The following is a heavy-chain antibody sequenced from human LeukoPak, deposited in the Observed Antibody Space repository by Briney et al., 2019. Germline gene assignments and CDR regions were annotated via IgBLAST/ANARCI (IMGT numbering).Heavy chain of an antibody. CDR3: AKDSIAAAGKAPNWFDP. D-gene: IGHD6-13*01. V-gene: IGHV3-33*06. J-gene: IGHJ5*02. Sequence: PGRSLRLSCAASGFTFSTYGIHWARQAPGKGLGWVQVKWNDGSNKYYADSVKGRFTISRDNSKNTLYLQMNSLRAEDTAVYYCAKDSIAAAGKAPNWFDPWGQGTLVTVSS. CDR1: GFTFSTYG. CDR2: KWNDGSNK.